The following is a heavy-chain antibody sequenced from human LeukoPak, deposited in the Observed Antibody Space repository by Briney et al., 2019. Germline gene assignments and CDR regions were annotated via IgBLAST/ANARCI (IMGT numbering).Heavy chain of an antibody. J-gene: IGHJ4*02. CDR1: GFTVSNNY. V-gene: IGHV3-66*04. CDR2: ISSGGST. D-gene: IGHD4-17*01. CDR3: VSHYTTVTTFDY. Sequence: GGSLRLSCAASGFTVSNNYMSWVRQAPGEGLEWVSVISSGGSTYYADSVKGRFTISRDYSKNTLYLQMNNLRVEDTAVYYCVSHYTTVTTFDYWGQGTLVTVSS.